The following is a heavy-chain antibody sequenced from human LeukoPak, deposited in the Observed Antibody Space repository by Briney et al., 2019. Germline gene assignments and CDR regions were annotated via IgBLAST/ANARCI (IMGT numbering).Heavy chain of an antibody. CDR2: INPSGGST. CDR3: ARVSTMVRGVIAYWFDP. J-gene: IGHJ5*02. V-gene: IGHV1-46*01. Sequence: ASVTVSFTASGYTFTIYYMHWVRQAPGQGLEWMGIINPSGGSTSYAQKFQGRVTMTTDTSTSTAYMELRSLRSDDTAVYYCARVSTMVRGVIAYWFDPWGQGTLVTVSS. D-gene: IGHD3-10*01. CDR1: GYTFTIYY.